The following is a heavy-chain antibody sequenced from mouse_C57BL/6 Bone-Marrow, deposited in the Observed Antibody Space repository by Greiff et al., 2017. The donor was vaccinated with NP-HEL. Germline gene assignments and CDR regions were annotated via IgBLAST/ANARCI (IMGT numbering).Heavy chain of an antibody. D-gene: IGHD1-3*01. J-gene: IGHJ2*01. V-gene: IGHV14-4*01. CDR1: GFNIKDDY. CDR2: IDPENGDT. Sequence: EVKLQESGAELVRPGASVKLSCTASGFNIKDDYMHWVKQRPEQGLEWIGWIDPENGDTEYASKFQGKATITADTSSNTAYLQLSSLTSEDTAVYYCTSLYRDYFDYWGQGTTLTVSS. CDR3: TSLYRDYFDY.